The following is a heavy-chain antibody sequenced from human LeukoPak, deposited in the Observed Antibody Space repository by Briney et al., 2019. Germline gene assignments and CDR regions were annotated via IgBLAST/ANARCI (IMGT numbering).Heavy chain of an antibody. D-gene: IGHD4-17*01. CDR1: GFTFSSYS. CDR3: ARDRRYGDYDY. V-gene: IGHV3-21*01. J-gene: IGHJ4*02. CDR2: IISSSSYI. Sequence: GGSLRLSCAASGFTFSSYSMNWVRQAPGKGLEWVSSIISSSSYIYYADSVKGRFTISRDNAKNSLYLQMNSLRAEDTAVYYCARDRRYGDYDYWGQGTLVTVSS.